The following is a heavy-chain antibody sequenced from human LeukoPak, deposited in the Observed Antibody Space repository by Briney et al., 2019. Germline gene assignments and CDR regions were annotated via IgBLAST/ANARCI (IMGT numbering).Heavy chain of an antibody. CDR1: GGSISSGGYY. Sequence: RSSETLSLTCTVSGGSISSGGYYWSWIRQHPGKGLEWIGYIYYSGSTNYNPSLKSRVTISVDTSKNQFSLKLSSVTAADTAVYYCARGLHSGSYGVWGQGTTVTVSS. CDR2: IYYSGST. CDR3: ARGLHSGSYGV. V-gene: IGHV4-61*08. D-gene: IGHD1-26*01. J-gene: IGHJ6*02.